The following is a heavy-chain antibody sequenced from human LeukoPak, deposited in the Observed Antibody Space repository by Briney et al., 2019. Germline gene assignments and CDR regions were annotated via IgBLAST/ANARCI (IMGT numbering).Heavy chain of an antibody. V-gene: IGHV1-69*13. CDR1: GGTFSSYA. CDR2: IIPIFGTA. Sequence: ASVKVSCKASGGTFSSYAISWVRRAPGQGLEWMGGIIPIFGTANYAQKFQGRVTITADESTSTAYMELSSLRSEDTAVYYCASVPAAGNYYYYGMDVWGQGTTVTVSS. J-gene: IGHJ6*02. D-gene: IGHD6-13*01. CDR3: ASVPAAGNYYYYGMDV.